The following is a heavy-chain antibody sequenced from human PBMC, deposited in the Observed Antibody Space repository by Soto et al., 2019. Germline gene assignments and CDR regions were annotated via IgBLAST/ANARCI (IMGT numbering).Heavy chain of an antibody. J-gene: IGHJ6*02. V-gene: IGHV5-10-1*01. D-gene: IGHD2-15*01. CDR1: GYSFTSYW. CDR3: ARQEVVVVAAGYYYYGMDV. Sequence: PRESLKISCKGSGYSFTSYWISWVRQMPGKGLEWMGRIDPSDSYTNYSPSFQGHVTISADKSISTAYLQWSSLKASDTAMYYCARQEVVVVAAGYYYYGMDVWGQGTTVTVSS. CDR2: IDPSDSYT.